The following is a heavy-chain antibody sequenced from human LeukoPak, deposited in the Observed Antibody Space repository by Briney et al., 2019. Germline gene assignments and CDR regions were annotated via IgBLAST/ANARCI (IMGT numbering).Heavy chain of an antibody. CDR3: AHGVASYGDV. J-gene: IGHJ3*01. D-gene: IGHD4/OR15-4a*01. CDR1: GDTFTGYY. Sequence: ASVTLSCKASGDTFTGYYMHWVRQPPRQGLEWMGRIDPNGGGTHNPQHNKGRVTTAGATSISTDYKQLTEPAPDATAVYYCAHGVASYGDVWGQGTMLTLSS. CDR2: IDPNGGGT. V-gene: IGHV1-2*06.